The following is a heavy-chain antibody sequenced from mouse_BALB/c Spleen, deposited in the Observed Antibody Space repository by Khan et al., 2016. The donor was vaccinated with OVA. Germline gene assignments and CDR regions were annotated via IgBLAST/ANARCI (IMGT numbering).Heavy chain of an antibody. Sequence: QLEESGPGLVKPSQSLSLTCTVTGYSITSDYAWNWIRQFPGNKLEWMGYISYSGSTGYNQSLKSRLSITRDTSNNQFFMQLNSMTTEDTATYYCARRYYYGHWYFDVWGAGTTVTVSS. CDR1: GYSITSDYA. V-gene: IGHV3-2*02. D-gene: IGHD1-1*01. CDR2: ISYSGST. CDR3: ARRYYYGHWYFDV. J-gene: IGHJ1*01.